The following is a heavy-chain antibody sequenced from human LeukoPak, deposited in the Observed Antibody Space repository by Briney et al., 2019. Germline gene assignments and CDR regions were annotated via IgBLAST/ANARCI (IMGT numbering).Heavy chain of an antibody. CDR1: GFTFSSYW. CDR3: ARDLSIVVPSEEHYFDY. D-gene: IGHD2-2*01. J-gene: IGHJ4*02. V-gene: IGHV3-7*04. Sequence: PGGSLRLSCAASGFTFSSYWMSWVRQAPGKGLEWVANIKQDGSEKYYVDSVKGRFTISRDNAKNSLYLQMNSLRAEDTAVYYCARDLSIVVPSEEHYFDYWGQGTLSPSPQ. CDR2: IKQDGSEK.